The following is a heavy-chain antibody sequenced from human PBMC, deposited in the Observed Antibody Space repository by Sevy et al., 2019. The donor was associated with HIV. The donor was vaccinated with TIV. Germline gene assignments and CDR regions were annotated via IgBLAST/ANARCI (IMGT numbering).Heavy chain of an antibody. CDR3: AKGRHYGGNFEGLGAFDC. Sequence: GGSLRLSCAASGFTFDDYAMHWVRQAPGKGLEWVSGISWNSGSIGYADSVKGRFTISRDNAKNSLYLQMNSLRAEDTALYYCAKGRHYGGNFEGLGAFDCWGQGTMVSVSS. CDR2: ISWNSGSI. V-gene: IGHV3-9*01. J-gene: IGHJ3*01. D-gene: IGHD4-17*01. CDR1: GFTFDDYA.